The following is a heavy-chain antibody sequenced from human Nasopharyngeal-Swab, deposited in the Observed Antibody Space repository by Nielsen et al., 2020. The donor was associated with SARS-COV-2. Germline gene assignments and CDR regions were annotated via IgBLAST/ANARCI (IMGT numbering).Heavy chain of an antibody. CDR2: INHSGST. V-gene: IGHV4-34*01. J-gene: IGHJ3*02. Sequence: WIRQPPGEGLEWIGEINHSGSTNYNPSLKSRVTISVDTSKNQFSLKLSSVTAADTAVYYCARGPSGIAAASTADDAFDIWGQGTMVTVSS. D-gene: IGHD6-13*01. CDR3: ARGPSGIAAASTADDAFDI.